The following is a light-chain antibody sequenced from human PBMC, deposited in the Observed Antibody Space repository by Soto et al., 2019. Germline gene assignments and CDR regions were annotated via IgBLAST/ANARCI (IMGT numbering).Light chain of an antibody. CDR2: EGS. Sequence: QSALTQPASVSGSPGQSITISCTGTSSDVGSYNLVSWYQQHPGKAPKLMIYEGSKRPSGVSNRFSGSKSGNTASLTISGLQAEDEADYYCCSYAGSRTVVLGGGTKLPVL. CDR3: CSYAGSRTVV. CDR1: SSDVGSYNL. J-gene: IGLJ2*01. V-gene: IGLV2-23*01.